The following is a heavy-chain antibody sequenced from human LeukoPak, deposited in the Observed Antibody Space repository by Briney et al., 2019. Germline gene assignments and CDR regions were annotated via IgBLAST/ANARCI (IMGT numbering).Heavy chain of an antibody. D-gene: IGHD2-21*02. J-gene: IGHJ4*02. V-gene: IGHV3-23*01. CDR3: AKADGYCGGDCYPVDY. CDR2: ISGIGGST. CDR1: GFTFSSYA. Sequence: PGGSLRLSCAASGFTFSSYAMSWVRQAPGKGLEWVSAISGIGGSTYYADSVKGRFTISRDTSKNTLYLRMNSMRAEDTAVYYCAKADGYCGGDCYPVDYWGQGTLVTVSS.